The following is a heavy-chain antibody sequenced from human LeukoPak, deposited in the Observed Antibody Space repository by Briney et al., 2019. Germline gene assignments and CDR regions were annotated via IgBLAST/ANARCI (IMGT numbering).Heavy chain of an antibody. Sequence: SVKVSCKASGGTFSSYAISWVRQAPGQGLEWMGGIIPIFGTANYAQKFQGRVTMTRDTSTSTVYMELSSLRSEDTAVYYCARDYGGKGEHWFDPWGQGTLVTASS. CDR1: GGTFSSYA. CDR3: ARDYGGKGEHWFDP. D-gene: IGHD4-23*01. V-gene: IGHV1-69*05. J-gene: IGHJ5*02. CDR2: IIPIFGTA.